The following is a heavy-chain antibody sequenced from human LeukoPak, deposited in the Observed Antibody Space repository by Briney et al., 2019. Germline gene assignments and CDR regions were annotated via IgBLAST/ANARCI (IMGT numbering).Heavy chain of an antibody. CDR3: ARELVAVSDTVGDF. CDR1: GFTFSSYA. V-gene: IGHV3-23*01. CDR2: ISGSGGST. Sequence: GGSLRLSCAASGFTFSSYAMSWVRQAPGKGLEWVSAISGSGGSTYYADSVKGRFTISRDNAKNSLYLQMNSLRAEDTAVYYCARELVAVSDTVGDFWGQGTLVTVSS. J-gene: IGHJ4*02. D-gene: IGHD6-19*01.